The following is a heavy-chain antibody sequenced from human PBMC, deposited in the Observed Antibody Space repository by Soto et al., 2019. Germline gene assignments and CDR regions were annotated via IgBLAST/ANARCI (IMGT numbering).Heavy chain of an antibody. D-gene: IGHD3-10*01. V-gene: IGHV5-51*01. CDR1: GYTFPNYW. Sequence: GESLKISCKASGYTFPNYWIGWVRQMPGKGLEWMGIIYPDDSDTRYSPSFQGQVTISADKSFNTAYLQWSSLKASDTAMYYCARRNGDLTPFHHWGQGTLVTVSS. J-gene: IGHJ4*02. CDR3: ARRNGDLTPFHH. CDR2: IYPDDSDT.